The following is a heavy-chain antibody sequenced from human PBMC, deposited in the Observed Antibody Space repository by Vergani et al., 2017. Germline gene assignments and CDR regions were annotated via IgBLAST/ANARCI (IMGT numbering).Heavy chain of an antibody. Sequence: QVQLVQSGAEVKKPGSSVKVSCKASGGTFSSYTISWVRQAPGQGLEWMGMIIPILGIAHYAQKFQGRVTITADKSTSTAYMEMSSLESEDTAMYYCARKDGFEYHGHFDYWGQGTLVTVSS. J-gene: IGHJ4*02. D-gene: IGHD2-2*01. CDR2: IIPILGIA. CDR3: ARKDGFEYHGHFDY. V-gene: IGHV1-69*02. CDR1: GGTFSSYT.